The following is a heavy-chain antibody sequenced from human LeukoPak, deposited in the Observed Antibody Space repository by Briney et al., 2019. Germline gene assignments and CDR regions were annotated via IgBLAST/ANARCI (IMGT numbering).Heavy chain of an antibody. J-gene: IGHJ3*02. Sequence: GGSLRLSCAASGFTFNDAWMSWVRQAPGKGLECVSTMTGSGSITRYADSVKGRFIISRDNSKNTLYLQMNSLRAEDTAIYYCAKGPWDLPHAFDIWGLGTMVTVSS. V-gene: IGHV3-23*01. CDR1: GFTFNDAW. CDR2: MTGSGSIT. D-gene: IGHD1-26*01. CDR3: AKGPWDLPHAFDI.